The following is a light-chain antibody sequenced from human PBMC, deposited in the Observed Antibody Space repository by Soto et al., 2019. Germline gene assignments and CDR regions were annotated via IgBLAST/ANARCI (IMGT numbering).Light chain of an antibody. V-gene: IGLV3-25*03. Sequence: SYELTQPPSVSVSPGQTARITCSGDALPKQYAYWYQQTPGQAPVLVIYKDSERPSGIPERFSGSSSGTTVTLTISGVQAEDEADYYCQSADSSGTFPVVFGGGTKLTVL. J-gene: IGLJ2*01. CDR3: QSADSSGTFPVV. CDR1: ALPKQY. CDR2: KDS.